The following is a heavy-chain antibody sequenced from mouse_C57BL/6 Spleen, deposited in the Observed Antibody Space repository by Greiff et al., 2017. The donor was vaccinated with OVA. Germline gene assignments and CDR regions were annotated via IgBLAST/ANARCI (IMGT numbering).Heavy chain of an antibody. CDR2: IHPNSGST. J-gene: IGHJ2*01. Sequence: VQLQQPGAELVKPGASVKLSCKASGYTFTSYWMHWVKQRPGQGLEWIGMIHPNSGSTNYNEKFKSKATLTVDKSSSTAYMQLSSLTSEDSAVYYRARGDYYGSSYVYFDYWGQGTTLTVSS. V-gene: IGHV1-64*01. CDR3: ARGDYYGSSYVYFDY. D-gene: IGHD1-1*01. CDR1: GYTFTSYW.